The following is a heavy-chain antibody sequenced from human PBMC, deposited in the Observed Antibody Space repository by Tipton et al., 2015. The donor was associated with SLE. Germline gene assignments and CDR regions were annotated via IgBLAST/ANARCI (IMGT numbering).Heavy chain of an antibody. V-gene: IGHV1-18*01. Sequence: QSGAEVKKPGASVKVSCKASGYTFTSYGISWVRQAPGQVLEWMGWLSAYNGNTNYAQKLQGRVTMTTDTSTSTAYMELRSLRSDDTAVYYCARDSRWFRGFSTDAFGIWGQGTMVTVSS. CDR2: LSAYNGNT. J-gene: IGHJ3*02. CDR3: ARDSRWFRGFSTDAFGI. D-gene: IGHD3-10*01. CDR1: GYTFTSYG.